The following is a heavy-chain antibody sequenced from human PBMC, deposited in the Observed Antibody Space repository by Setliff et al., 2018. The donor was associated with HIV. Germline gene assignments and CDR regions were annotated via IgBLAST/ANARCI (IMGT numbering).Heavy chain of an antibody. Sequence: SETLSLTCTVSGAFINISDNYWGWVRQPPGKGLEWIGSLFSNGLTYYKPSLKSRVTMSVDTSKNRFSLKLSSVTAADTAVYYCARHCGYSPGQICYYYLDIWGKGTTVTVSS. J-gene: IGHJ6*03. CDR3: ARHCGYSPGQICYYYLDI. V-gene: IGHV4-39*01. CDR1: GAFINISDNY. CDR2: LFSNGLT. D-gene: IGHD5-18*01.